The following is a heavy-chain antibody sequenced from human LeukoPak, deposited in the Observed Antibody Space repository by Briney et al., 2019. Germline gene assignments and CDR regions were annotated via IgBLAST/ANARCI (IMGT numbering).Heavy chain of an antibody. CDR2: IKGDGSGT. CDR1: GFRFSGYW. J-gene: IGHJ4*02. Sequence: GGSLRLSCAASGFRFSGYWMTWVRQAPGKGLEWVANIKGDGSGTSYVTSVRGRFTISRDNAKNSLYLQMNNLRVEDTAVYYCAREEVKSFDNWGQGTLVTVSS. CDR3: AREEVKSFDN. V-gene: IGHV3-7*03.